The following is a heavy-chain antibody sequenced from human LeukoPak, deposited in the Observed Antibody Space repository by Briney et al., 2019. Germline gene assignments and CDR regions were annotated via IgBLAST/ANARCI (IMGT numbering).Heavy chain of an antibody. J-gene: IGHJ4*02. Sequence: ASVKVSCKASGYTFTGYNMHWVRQAPGQGLEWMGWINPNSGGTNYAQKFQGRVTMTRDTSISTAYMELSRLRSDDTAVYYCARSAVAGYYFDYWGQGTLVTVSS. V-gene: IGHV1-2*02. CDR2: INPNSGGT. D-gene: IGHD6-19*01. CDR1: GYTFTGYN. CDR3: ARSAVAGYYFDY.